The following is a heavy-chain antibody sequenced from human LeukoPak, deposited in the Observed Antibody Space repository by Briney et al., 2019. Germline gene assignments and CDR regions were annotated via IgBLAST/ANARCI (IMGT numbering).Heavy chain of an antibody. V-gene: IGHV1-18*01. D-gene: IGHD2-2*01. Sequence: ASVKVSCKASGYSFTSYGFSWVRQAPGRGLEWMGWISAYNGHTEYAQKFQGRVTMTTDTSTSTAYMELRSLRSDDTAVYFCARDRARSAMAREFQHWGQGTQVTVSS. CDR2: ISAYNGHT. J-gene: IGHJ1*01. CDR3: ARDRARSAMAREFQH. CDR1: GYSFTSYG.